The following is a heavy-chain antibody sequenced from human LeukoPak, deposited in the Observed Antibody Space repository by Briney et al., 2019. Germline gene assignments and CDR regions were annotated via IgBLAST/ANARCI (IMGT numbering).Heavy chain of an antibody. J-gene: IGHJ4*02. Sequence: GGSLRLSCAASGFTFDDYAMHWVRQAPGKGLEWVSGISWNSGSIGYADSVKGRFTISRDNAKNSLYLQVNSLRAEDTAVYYCARDSENYGGNSDYWGQGTLVTVSS. V-gene: IGHV3-9*01. CDR3: ARDSENYGGNSDY. D-gene: IGHD4-23*01. CDR2: ISWNSGSI. CDR1: GFTFDDYA.